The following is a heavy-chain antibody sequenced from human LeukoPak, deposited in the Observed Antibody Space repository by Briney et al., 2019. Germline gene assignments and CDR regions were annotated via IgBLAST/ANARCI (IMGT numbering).Heavy chain of an antibody. Sequence: ASVKVSCKASGYTFTSYYMHWVRQAPGQGLEWMGIINPSGGSTSYAQKFQGRVTMTRDTSTSTVYMELSSLRSEDTAVYYCARSRRDRYCSSTSCLNWFDPWGQGTLVTVSS. CDR3: ARSRRDRYCSSTSCLNWFDP. D-gene: IGHD2-2*01. J-gene: IGHJ5*02. V-gene: IGHV1-46*01. CDR1: GYTFTSYY. CDR2: INPSGGST.